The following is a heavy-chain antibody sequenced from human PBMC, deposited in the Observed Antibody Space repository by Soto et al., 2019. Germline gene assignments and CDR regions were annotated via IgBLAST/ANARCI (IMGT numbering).Heavy chain of an antibody. CDR1: GYTFTSYG. D-gene: IGHD3-3*01. J-gene: IGHJ5*02. Sequence: QVQLVQSGAEVKKPGASVKVSCKSSGYTFTSYGISWVRQAPGQGLEWMGWISAYNGNTNYAQKLQGRVTMTTDTSTSTAYMELRSLRSDDTAVYYCARDENDDRYYDFWSGYPHNWFDPWGQGTLVTVSS. CDR3: ARDENDDRYYDFWSGYPHNWFDP. V-gene: IGHV1-18*01. CDR2: ISAYNGNT.